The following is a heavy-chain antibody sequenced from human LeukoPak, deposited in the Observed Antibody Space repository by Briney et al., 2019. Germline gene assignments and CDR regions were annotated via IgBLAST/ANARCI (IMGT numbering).Heavy chain of an antibody. Sequence: SQTLSLTCSVSGGSISSYYWSWIRQPPGEGLQWIGHIYYTGSTTYNPSLESRVTISLNTSKNQFSLRLSSVTAADPAVYDCARYSTGGSCYGSKFDCWGRGTLVTVSS. CDR1: GGSISSYY. CDR3: ARYSTGGSCYGSKFDC. J-gene: IGHJ4*02. CDR2: IYYTGST. D-gene: IGHD2-15*01. V-gene: IGHV4-59*01.